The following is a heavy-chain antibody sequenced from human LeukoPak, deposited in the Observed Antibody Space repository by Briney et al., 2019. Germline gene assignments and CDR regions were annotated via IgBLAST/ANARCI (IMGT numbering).Heavy chain of an antibody. J-gene: IGHJ4*02. V-gene: IGHV3-23*01. CDR2: ISSGGSRI. D-gene: IGHD3-3*01. CDR1: GFTFSSYA. CDR3: AKFHLALEWLLKSFDY. Sequence: TGGSLRLSCAASGFTFSSYAMSWVRQAPGKGLEWVSAISSGGSRILYADSVKGRFTISRDNSKNTLHLHMISLRAEDTAVCYCAKFHLALEWLLKSFDYWGQGTLVTVSS.